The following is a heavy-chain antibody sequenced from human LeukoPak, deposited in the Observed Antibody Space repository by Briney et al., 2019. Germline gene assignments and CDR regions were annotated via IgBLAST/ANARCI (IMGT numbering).Heavy chain of an antibody. V-gene: IGHV5-51*01. D-gene: IGHD3-22*01. J-gene: IGHJ4*02. Sequence: GESLKISCKGSGYSFTSYWIGWVRQMPGKGLEWMGIIYPGDSDTTYSPSFQGQATISADKSISTAYLQWSSLKASDTAMYYCARSDYETSGYYSHWGQGTLVTVSS. CDR3: ARSDYETSGYYSH. CDR1: GYSFTSYW. CDR2: IYPGDSDT.